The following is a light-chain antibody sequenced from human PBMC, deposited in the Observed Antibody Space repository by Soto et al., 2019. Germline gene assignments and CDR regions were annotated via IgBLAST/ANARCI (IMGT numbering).Light chain of an antibody. Sequence: IRMTQSPSSFSASTGDRVTITCRASQGISSYLAWYQQKPGKAPKLLIYAASTLQSGVPSRFSGSGSGTDFTLTTICLQSEDFATYYCQQYYSYPALTFGGGTKVEIK. CDR3: QQYYSYPALT. V-gene: IGKV1-8*01. CDR2: AAS. J-gene: IGKJ4*01. CDR1: QGISSY.